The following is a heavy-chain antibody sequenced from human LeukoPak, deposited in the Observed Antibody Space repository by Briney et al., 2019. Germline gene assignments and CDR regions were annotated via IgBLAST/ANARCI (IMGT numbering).Heavy chain of an antibody. CDR1: GGSISSYY. CDR3: AREGLNMVRGVIPKEAWGWFDP. V-gene: IGHV4-4*07. Sequence: SETLSLTCTVSGGSISSYYWNWIRQPAGKGLEWIGRIYTSGSTNYNPSLKSRVTISVDTSKNQFSLKLSSVTAADTAVYYCAREGLNMVRGVIPKEAWGWFDPWGQGTLVTVSS. CDR2: IYTSGST. J-gene: IGHJ5*02. D-gene: IGHD3-10*01.